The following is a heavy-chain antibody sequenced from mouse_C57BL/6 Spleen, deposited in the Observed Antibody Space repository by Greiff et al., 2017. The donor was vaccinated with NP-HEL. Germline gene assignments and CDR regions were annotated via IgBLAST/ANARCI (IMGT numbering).Heavy chain of an antibody. CDR3: ARGGKGAWFAY. Sequence: VQLQQPGAELVMPGASVKLSCKASGHTFTSYWMPWVKQRPGQGLEWIGEIDPSDSYTNYNQKFKGKSTLTVDKSSSTAYMQLSSLTSEDSAVYYCARGGKGAWFAYWGKGTLVTVSA. CDR2: IDPSDSYT. J-gene: IGHJ3*01. V-gene: IGHV1-69*01. CDR1: GHTFTSYW.